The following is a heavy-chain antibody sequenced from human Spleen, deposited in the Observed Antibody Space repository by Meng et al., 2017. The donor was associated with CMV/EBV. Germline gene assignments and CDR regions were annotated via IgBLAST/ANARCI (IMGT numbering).Heavy chain of an antibody. J-gene: IGHJ4*02. CDR3: ARGDSATTWLIFDY. Sequence: GESLKISCAASGFTFSSYSMTWVRQAPGKALEWVSTITNTGGNTYYADSVKGRFTISRDNSQNMVYLHMNSLGAEDTAVYFCARGDSATTWLIFDYWGQGALVTVSS. CDR2: ITNTGGNT. CDR1: GFTFSSYS. D-gene: IGHD2-21*01. V-gene: IGHV3-23*01.